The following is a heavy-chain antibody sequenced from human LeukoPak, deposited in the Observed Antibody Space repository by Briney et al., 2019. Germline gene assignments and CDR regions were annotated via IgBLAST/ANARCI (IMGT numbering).Heavy chain of an antibody. V-gene: IGHV3-30*04. J-gene: IGHJ4*02. CDR2: ISYDGSNE. CDR1: GFTFSSYV. D-gene: IGHD1-26*01. CDR3: AADIIVGATGAKFDY. Sequence: GGSLRLSCAASGFTFSSYVMHWVRQAPGKGLEWVAIISYDGSNEYYADSVKGRFTISRDNSKNTLYLQMNSLRSEDTAVYYCAADIIVGATGAKFDYWGQGTLVTVSS.